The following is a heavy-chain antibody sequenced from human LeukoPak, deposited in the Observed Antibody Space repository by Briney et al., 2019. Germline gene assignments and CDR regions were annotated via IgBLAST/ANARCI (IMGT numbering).Heavy chain of an antibody. CDR3: ARSVGAYYGSGSYWYY. J-gene: IGHJ4*02. CDR1: GFTFSSYW. D-gene: IGHD3-10*01. CDR2: IKQDGSEK. V-gene: IGHV3-7*01. Sequence: GGSLRLSCAASGFTFSSYWMSWVRQAPGKGLEWVANIKQDGSEKYYVDSVKGQFTISRDNAKNSLYLQMNSLRAEDTAVYYCARSVGAYYGSGSYWYYWGQGTLVTVSS.